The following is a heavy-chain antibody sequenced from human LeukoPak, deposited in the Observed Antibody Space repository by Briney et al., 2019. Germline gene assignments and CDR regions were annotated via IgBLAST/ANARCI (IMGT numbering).Heavy chain of an antibody. V-gene: IGHV4-4*02. D-gene: IGHD3-22*01. J-gene: IGHJ4*02. CDR3: ARWDSSGYDY. Sequence: PGGSLRLSCAASGFTFSSYAMSWVRQPPGKGLEWIGEIYHSGSTNYNPSLKSRVTISVDKSKNQFSLKLSSVTAADTAVYYCARWDSSGYDYWGQGTLVTVSS. CDR1: GFTFSSYAM. CDR2: IYHSGST.